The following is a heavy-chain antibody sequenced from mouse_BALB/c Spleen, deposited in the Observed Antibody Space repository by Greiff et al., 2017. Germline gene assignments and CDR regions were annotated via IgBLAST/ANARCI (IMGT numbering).Heavy chain of an antibody. D-gene: IGHD2-1*01. V-gene: IGHV5-17*02. CDR2: ISSGSSTI. CDR3: ARKTNGNYYYAMDY. CDR1: GFTFSSFG. Sequence: EVQVVESGGGLVQPGGSRKLSCAASGFTFSSFGMHWVRQAPEKGLEWVAYISSGSSTIYYADTVKGRFTISRDNPKNTLFLQMTSLRSEDTAMYYCARKTNGNYYYAMDYWGQGTSVTVSS. J-gene: IGHJ4*01.